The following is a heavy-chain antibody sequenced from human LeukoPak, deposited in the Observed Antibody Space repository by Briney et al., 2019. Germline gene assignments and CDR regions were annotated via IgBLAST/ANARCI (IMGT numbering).Heavy chain of an antibody. D-gene: IGHD3-10*01. CDR3: AKGGLLWFGELLSDAFDI. V-gene: IGHV3-30*02. J-gene: IGHJ3*02. CDR1: GFTFSSYG. CDR2: IRYDGSNK. Sequence: GGSLRLSCAASGFTFSSYGMHWVRQAPGKGLEWVAFIRYDGSNKYYADSVKGRFTISRDNSKNTLYLQMNSLRAEDTAVYYCAKGGLLWFGELLSDAFDIWGQGTMVTVSS.